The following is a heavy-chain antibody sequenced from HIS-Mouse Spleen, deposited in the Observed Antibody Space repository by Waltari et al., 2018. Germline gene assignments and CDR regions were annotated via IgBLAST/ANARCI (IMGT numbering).Heavy chain of an antibody. V-gene: IGHV5-51*01. CDR3: ARLVLGAHDAFDI. CDR1: GYSFTSYW. Sequence: EVQLVQSGAEVKKPGESLKISCKGSGYSFTSYWIGWVRQMPGRGLEWMGIIYPGYSDDRYSPAFQGQVTFSADQSRRTADLRWSSLKASDTAMYYCARLVLGAHDAFDIWGQGTMVTVSS. CDR2: IYPGYSDD. D-gene: IGHD1-26*01. J-gene: IGHJ3*02.